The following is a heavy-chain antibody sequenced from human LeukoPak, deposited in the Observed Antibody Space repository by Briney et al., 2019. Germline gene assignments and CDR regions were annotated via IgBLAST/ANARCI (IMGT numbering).Heavy chain of an antibody. Sequence: ASVKVSCKASGGTFSSYAISWVRQAPGQGLEWMGRIIPILGIANYAQKFQGRVTITADESTSTAYMELSSLRSEDTAVYYCARFSLYGDYSPFDYWGQGTLVTVSS. D-gene: IGHD4-17*01. V-gene: IGHV1-69*04. J-gene: IGHJ4*02. CDR1: GGTFSSYA. CDR3: ARFSLYGDYSPFDY. CDR2: IIPILGIA.